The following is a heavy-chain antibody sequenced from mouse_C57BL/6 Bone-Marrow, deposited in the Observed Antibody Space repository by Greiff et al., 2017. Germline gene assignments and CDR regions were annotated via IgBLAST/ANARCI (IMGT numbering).Heavy chain of an antibody. J-gene: IGHJ2*01. CDR2: INPNNGGT. CDR3: ARDGYFFDY. V-gene: IGHV1-26*01. D-gene: IGHD2-3*01. Sequence: VQLQQSGPELVKPGASVKISCKASGYTFTDYYMNWVKQSHGKSLEWIGDINPNNGGTSYNQKFKGKATLTVDTSSSTAYMGLRSLTSEDSAVYYFARDGYFFDYWGQGTTLTVSS. CDR1: GYTFTDYY.